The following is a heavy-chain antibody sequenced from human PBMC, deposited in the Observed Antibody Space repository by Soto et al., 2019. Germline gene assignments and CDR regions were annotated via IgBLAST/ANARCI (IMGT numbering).Heavy chain of an antibody. Sequence: PGGSLRLSCAASGFTFSSYAMSWVRQAPGKGLDWVSAISGSGGSTYYADSVKGRFTISRDNSKNTLYLQMSSLRAEDTAVYYCAKDRVTFYYDSSGYYSFDYWGQGTLVTVPQ. CDR1: GFTFSSYA. CDR3: AKDRVTFYYDSSGYYSFDY. D-gene: IGHD3-22*01. CDR2: ISGSGGST. J-gene: IGHJ4*02. V-gene: IGHV3-23*01.